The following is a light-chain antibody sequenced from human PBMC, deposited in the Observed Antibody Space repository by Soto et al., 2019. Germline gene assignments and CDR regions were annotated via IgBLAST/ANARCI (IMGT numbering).Light chain of an antibody. V-gene: IGLV2-11*01. Sequence: QSALTQPRSVSGSPGQSVTISCTGTSSDVGGYNYVSWYQQHPGKAPKVMIYDVSERPSGVPDRFSGSKSGNTASLTISGLQAEDEADYYCSSYTSSSTPVVFGGGTKVTVL. J-gene: IGLJ2*01. CDR2: DVS. CDR1: SSDVGGYNY. CDR3: SSYTSSSTPVV.